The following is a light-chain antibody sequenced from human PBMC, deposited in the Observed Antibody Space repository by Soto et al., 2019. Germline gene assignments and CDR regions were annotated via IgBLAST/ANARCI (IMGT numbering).Light chain of an antibody. CDR3: QESYSTS. CDR2: VAS. CDR1: QSISSY. V-gene: IGKV1-39*01. J-gene: IGKJ1*01. Sequence: DLEMSQCSAGMSASVSYTVTSICRASQSISSYLNWYQQKPGKAPKLLIYVASNLQSGVPSRFSGSGSGTDFTLTISSLQPEDIATYYCQESYSTSFGQGTKVDIK.